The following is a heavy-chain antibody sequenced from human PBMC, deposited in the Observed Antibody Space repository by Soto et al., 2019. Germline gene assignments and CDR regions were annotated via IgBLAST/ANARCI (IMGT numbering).Heavy chain of an antibody. CDR2: INPSGGST. Sequence: GASVKVSCKASGYTFTSYYMHWVRQAPGQGLEWMGIINPSGGSTSYAQKFQGRVTMTRGTSTSTVYMELSSLRSEDTAVYYCARDQRGYMVRGVIITSYYCGMDVWGQGTTVTVSS. J-gene: IGHJ6*02. CDR3: ARDQRGYMVRGVIITSYYCGMDV. CDR1: GYTFTSYY. D-gene: IGHD3-10*01. V-gene: IGHV1-46*03.